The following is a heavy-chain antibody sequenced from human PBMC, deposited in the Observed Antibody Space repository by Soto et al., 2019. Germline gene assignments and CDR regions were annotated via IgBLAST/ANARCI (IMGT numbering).Heavy chain of an antibody. J-gene: IGHJ6*03. V-gene: IGHV3-23*01. CDR1: GFTFSSYA. Sequence: GGSLRLSCAASGFTFSSYAMSWVRQAPGKGLEWVSAISGSGGSTYYADSVKGRFTISRDNSKNTLYLQTNSLRAEDTAVYYCAKYFLYYDISTGYFQYYYMDVSGKGTTVTVSS. CDR3: AKYFLYYDISTGYFQYYYMDV. CDR2: ISGSGGST. D-gene: IGHD3-9*01.